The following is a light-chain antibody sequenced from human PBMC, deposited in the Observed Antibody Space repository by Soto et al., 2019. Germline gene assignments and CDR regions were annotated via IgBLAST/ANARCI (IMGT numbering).Light chain of an antibody. CDR3: CSYAGSNNHVV. J-gene: IGLJ2*01. V-gene: IGLV2-8*01. Sequence: QSALTQPPSASGSPGQSVTISCTGTSSDVGGYNYVSWYQQHPGKAPKLMIYEVSKRPSGVPDRFSGSKSGNTASLIVSGLQAEDEADYYCCSYAGSNNHVVFGGGTKLTVL. CDR1: SSDVGGYNY. CDR2: EVS.